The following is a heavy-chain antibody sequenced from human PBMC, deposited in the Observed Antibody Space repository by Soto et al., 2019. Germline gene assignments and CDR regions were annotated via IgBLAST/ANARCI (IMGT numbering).Heavy chain of an antibody. V-gene: IGHV3-7*01. Sequence: GGSLRLSCAASEFSFSDYWMAWVRQAPGKGLEWVANLDQGGGEKHYVDSVKGRFTISRDNAKNTLYLQMNSQRDEDTAVYYCARDRPDISNPTDHPMFDYWGQGTQVTVSS. CDR2: LDQGGGEK. CDR3: ARDRPDISNPTDHPMFDY. J-gene: IGHJ4*02. CDR1: EFSFSDYW. D-gene: IGHD6-6*01.